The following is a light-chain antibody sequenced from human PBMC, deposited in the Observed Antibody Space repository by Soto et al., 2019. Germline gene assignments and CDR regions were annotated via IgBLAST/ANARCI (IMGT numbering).Light chain of an antibody. J-gene: IGKJ4*01. CDR2: EVS. Sequence: EVVLTQSPLSLHVTVGQPATVSCRSSQSLLFFNGITYLTWFHQRPGQPPRSLISEVSNRDSGVPDRFSGSGSGTDCTLESSRVEAEDGGRCSCMQGTHWPLTFGGGTRVEI. CDR3: MQGTHWPLT. CDR1: QSLLFFNGITY. V-gene: IGKV2-30*01.